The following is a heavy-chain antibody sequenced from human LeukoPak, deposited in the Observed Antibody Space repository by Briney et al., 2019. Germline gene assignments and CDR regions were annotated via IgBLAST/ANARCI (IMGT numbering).Heavy chain of an antibody. CDR2: INWNGGST. D-gene: IGHD6-19*01. Sequence: GGSLRLSCAASGFTLDDYGMSWVRQAPGKGLECVSGINWNGGSTGYADSVKGRFTIARDNAKNSLYLQMNSLGAEDTAVYYCARDPSSGWYLKGWFDPWGQGTLVTVSS. J-gene: IGHJ5*02. V-gene: IGHV3-20*04. CDR3: ARDPSSGWYLKGWFDP. CDR1: GFTLDDYG.